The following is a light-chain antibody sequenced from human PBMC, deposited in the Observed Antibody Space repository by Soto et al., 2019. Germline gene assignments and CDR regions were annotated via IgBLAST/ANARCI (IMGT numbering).Light chain of an antibody. J-gene: IGKJ1*01. V-gene: IGKV1-5*01. CDR3: QQYNSYSWT. CDR2: DAS. Sequence: IQMTQSPSTLSASVGDIVTITCRSIQSLSTWLAWYQHKEGKPPKLLIYDASTLETGVPSRFSGSGSGTEFTLTISSLQPDDFATYYCQQYNSYSWTFGPGTKVDIK. CDR1: QSLSTW.